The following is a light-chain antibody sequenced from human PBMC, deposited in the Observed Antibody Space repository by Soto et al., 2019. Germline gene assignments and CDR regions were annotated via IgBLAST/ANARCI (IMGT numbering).Light chain of an antibody. CDR1: QSISSY. CDR3: QQSYSTPRT. J-gene: IGKJ1*01. CDR2: AAS. V-gene: IGKV1-39*01. Sequence: DIQMTQSPPSLSASVGDRVTITCRASQSISSYLNWYQQKPGKVPKLLIYAASSLQSGVPSRFSGSGSGTDFTLTISSLQPEDFATYYCQQSYSTPRTFGQGTKVDIK.